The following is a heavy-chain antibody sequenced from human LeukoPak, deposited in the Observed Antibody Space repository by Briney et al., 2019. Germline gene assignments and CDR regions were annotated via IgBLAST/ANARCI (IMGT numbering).Heavy chain of an antibody. CDR2: ISWNSGSI. J-gene: IGHJ4*02. D-gene: IGHD6-19*01. V-gene: IGHV3-9*01. CDR1: GFTFDDHA. Sequence: GGSLRLSCAASGFTFDDHAMPWVRQAPGKGLEWVSGISWNSGSIGYADSVKGRFTISRDNAKNSLYLQMNSLRAEDTALYYCAKDMYSSGWAPIDYWGQGTLVTVSS. CDR3: AKDMYSSGWAPIDY.